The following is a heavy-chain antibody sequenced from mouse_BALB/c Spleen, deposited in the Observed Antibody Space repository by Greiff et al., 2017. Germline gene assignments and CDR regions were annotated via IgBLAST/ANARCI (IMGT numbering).Heavy chain of an antibody. CDR3: ARRGGMDY. CDR1: GYSITSDYA. V-gene: IGHV3-2*02. CDR2: ISYSGST. Sequence: VQLKESGPGLVKPSQSLSLTCTVTGYSITSDYAWNWIRQFPGNKLEWMGYISYSGSTSYNPSLKSRISITRDTSKNQFFLQLNSVTTEDTATYYCARRGGMDYWGQGTSVTVSS. J-gene: IGHJ4*01. D-gene: IGHD1-1*02.